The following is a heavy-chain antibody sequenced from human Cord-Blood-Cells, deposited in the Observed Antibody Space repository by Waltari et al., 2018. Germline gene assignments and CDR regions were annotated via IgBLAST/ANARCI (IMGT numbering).Heavy chain of an antibody. V-gene: IGHV1-2*06. CDR1: GYTFTGYY. Sequence: QVQLVQSGAEVKKPGASVKVSCKASGYTFTGYYMLWVRPAPGQGLEWMGRINPNSGGTIYAQKFQGRVTMTRDTSISTAYMELSRLRSDDTAVYYCARDWKRWGVGFDYWGQGTLVTVSS. CDR2: INPNSGGT. D-gene: IGHD3-16*01. CDR3: ARDWKRWGVGFDY. J-gene: IGHJ4*02.